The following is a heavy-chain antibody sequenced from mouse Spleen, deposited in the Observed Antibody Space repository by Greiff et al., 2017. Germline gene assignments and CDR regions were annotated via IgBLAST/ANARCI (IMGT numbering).Heavy chain of an antibody. CDR3: ARLTPLYYYGSSYGYFDY. CDR2: ISSGGGNT. CDR1: GFTFSSYA. J-gene: IGHJ2*01. D-gene: IGHD1-1*01. V-gene: IGHV5-9*04. Sequence: EVKLVESGGGLVKLGGSLKLSCAASGFTFSSYAMSWVRQTPEKRLEWVATISSGGGNTYYPDSVKGRFTISRDNAKNTLYLQMSSLKSEDTAMYYCARLTPLYYYGSSYGYFDYWGQGTTLTVSS.